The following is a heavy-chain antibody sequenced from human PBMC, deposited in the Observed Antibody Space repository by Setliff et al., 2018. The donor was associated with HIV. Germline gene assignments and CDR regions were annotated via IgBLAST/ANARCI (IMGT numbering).Heavy chain of an antibody. D-gene: IGHD1-26*01. Sequence: PGGSLRLSCGVSGFPFMHWVRQAPGKGLEWVAIISDDGSDKHFADSLKGRFTISRDNSKNTMYLQMNSLKIEDTAIYYCARGGGPEPESKLFDYWGQGTLVTVSS. CDR2: ISDDGSDK. CDR1: GFPF. V-gene: IGHV3-30*03. CDR3: ARGGGPEPESKLFDY. J-gene: IGHJ4*02.